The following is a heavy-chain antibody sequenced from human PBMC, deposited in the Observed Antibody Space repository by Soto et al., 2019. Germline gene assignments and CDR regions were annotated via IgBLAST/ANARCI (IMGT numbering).Heavy chain of an antibody. J-gene: IGHJ4*02. Sequence: ASVKVSCKASGYTFTSYGISWVRQAPGQGLEWMGWISAYNGNTNYPQTLQDRVTITRDTSASTAYMELSSLRSEDTAIYYCARNILGGTTDFWGPGTLVTVSS. D-gene: IGHD1-7*01. CDR1: GYTFTSYG. CDR2: ISAYNGNT. V-gene: IGHV1-18*01. CDR3: ARNILGGTTDF.